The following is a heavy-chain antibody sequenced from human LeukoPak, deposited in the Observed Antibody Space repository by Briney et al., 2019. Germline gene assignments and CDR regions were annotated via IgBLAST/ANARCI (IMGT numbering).Heavy chain of an antibody. D-gene: IGHD3-22*01. CDR3: ARAGYDSSGYYFDY. CDR1: GYTFTSYD. Sequence: WASVKVSCKASGYTFTSYDINWVRQATGQGLEWMGWMNPNSGNTGYAQKFQGGVTMTRNTSISTAYMELSSLRSEDTAVYYCARAGYDSSGYYFDYWGQGTLVTVSS. CDR2: MNPNSGNT. J-gene: IGHJ4*02. V-gene: IGHV1-8*01.